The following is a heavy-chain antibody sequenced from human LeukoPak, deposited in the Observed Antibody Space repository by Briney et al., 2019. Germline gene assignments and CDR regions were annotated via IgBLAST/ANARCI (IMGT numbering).Heavy chain of an antibody. Sequence: GASVKVACKASGYTFTGYYMHWVRQAPGQGLEWMGWINPNSGGTNYAQKFQGRVTMTRDTSISTAYMELSRLRSDDTAVYFCARFFWLGDRTLDYWGQGTLVTVSS. CDR3: ARFFWLGDRTLDY. CDR1: GYTFTGYY. CDR2: INPNSGGT. D-gene: IGHD3-10*01. V-gene: IGHV1-2*02. J-gene: IGHJ4*02.